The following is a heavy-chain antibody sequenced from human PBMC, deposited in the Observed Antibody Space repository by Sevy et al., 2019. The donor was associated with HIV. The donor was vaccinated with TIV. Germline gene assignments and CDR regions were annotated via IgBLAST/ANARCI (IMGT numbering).Heavy chain of an antibody. V-gene: IGHV3-33*01. D-gene: IGHD2-15*01. J-gene: IGHJ6*02. Sequence: GGYLRLSCAASGFTFSSYGMHWVRQAPGKGLEWMAVIWYDGSNKYYADSVKGRFTISRDNSKNTLYLQMNSLRAEDTAVYYCARGSAIVVVLAATSHYYGMDVWGQGTTVTVSS. CDR1: GFTFSSYG. CDR3: ARGSAIVVVLAATSHYYGMDV. CDR2: IWYDGSNK.